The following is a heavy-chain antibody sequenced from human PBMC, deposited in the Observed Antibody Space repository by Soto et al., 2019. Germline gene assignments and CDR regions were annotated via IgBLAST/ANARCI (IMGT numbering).Heavy chain of an antibody. J-gene: IGHJ4*02. CDR2: INHSGST. CDR1: GGSFSGYY. Sequence: SETLSLTCAVYGGSFSGYYWSWIRQPPGKGLEWIGEINHSGSTNYNPSLKSRVTISVDTSKNQFSLKLSSVTAADTAVYYCARVGYGPSSIVDYWGQGTLVTVSS. D-gene: IGHD6-6*01. V-gene: IGHV4-34*01. CDR3: ARVGYGPSSIVDY.